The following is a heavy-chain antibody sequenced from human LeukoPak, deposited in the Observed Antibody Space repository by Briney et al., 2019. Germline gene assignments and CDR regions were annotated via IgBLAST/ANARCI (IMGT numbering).Heavy chain of an antibody. D-gene: IGHD1-7*01. J-gene: IGHJ3*02. V-gene: IGHV3-49*04. Sequence: GRSLRLSCTASGFTFGDYAMSWVRQAPGEGLEWVGFIRSKAYGGTTEYAASMKGRFTISRDGSKSIAYLQMNSLKTDDTAVYYCTRGNWNYGNAFDIWGQGTMVTVSS. CDR1: GFTFGDYA. CDR2: IRSKAYGGTT. CDR3: TRGNWNYGNAFDI.